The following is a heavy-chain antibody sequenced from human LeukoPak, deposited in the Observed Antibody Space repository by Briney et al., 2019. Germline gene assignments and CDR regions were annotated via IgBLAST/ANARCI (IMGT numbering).Heavy chain of an antibody. J-gene: IGHJ4*02. CDR1: GFSLSDRSLR. Sequence: ESALTVVNHTQTFTLTYTFLGFSLSDRSLRLDWIPLIPGNALKSLRRIYGDDKKFYSTSLKNRLTISKGTSKNQVVLTMTNMDPVDTATYYCARGGGTYDYFDYWGQGTLVTVSS. CDR3: ARGGGTYDYFDY. D-gene: IGHD4-17*01. CDR2: IYGDDKK. V-gene: IGHV2-70D*14.